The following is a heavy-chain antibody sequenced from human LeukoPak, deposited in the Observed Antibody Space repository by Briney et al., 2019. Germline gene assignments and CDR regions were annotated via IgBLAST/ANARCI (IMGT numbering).Heavy chain of an antibody. V-gene: IGHV3-21*01. CDR2: IISSSSYI. CDR3: ARSPTTPPGYYYYYMDV. CDR1: GFTFSSYS. Sequence: GGSLRLSCAASGFTFSSYSMTWVRQAPGKGLEWVSSIISSSSYIYYADSVKGRFTISRDNAKNSLYLQMNSLRAEDTAVYYCARSPTTPPGYYYYYMDVWGKGTTVTVSS. J-gene: IGHJ6*03. D-gene: IGHD5-12*01.